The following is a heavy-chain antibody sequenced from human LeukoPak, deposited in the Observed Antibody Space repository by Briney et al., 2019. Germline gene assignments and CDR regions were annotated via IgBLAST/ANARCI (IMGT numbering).Heavy chain of an antibody. J-gene: IGHJ4*02. CDR3: AKDSAPGIAADDY. Sequence: GGSLRLCCAASGFTFSSHELTWVRQAPNKGLEWVSAISGRGERTHYADSVKGRFTISRDNSRNILYLQMNNLGAEDTAIYYCAKDSAPGIAADDYWGQGTLVTVSS. CDR2: ISGRGERT. D-gene: IGHD6-13*01. CDR1: GFTFSSHE. V-gene: IGHV3-23*01.